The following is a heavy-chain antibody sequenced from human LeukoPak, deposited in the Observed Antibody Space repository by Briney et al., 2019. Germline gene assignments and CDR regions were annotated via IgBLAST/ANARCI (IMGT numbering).Heavy chain of an antibody. CDR1: GGSISSGSYY. J-gene: IGHJ4*02. Sequence: SETPSLTCTVSGGSISSGSYYWSWIRQPAGKGLEWIGRIYTSGSTNYNPSLKSRVTISVDTSKNQFSLKLSSVTAADTAVYYCARDQGPAAISFDYWGQGTLVTVSS. CDR3: ARDQGPAAISFDY. V-gene: IGHV4-61*02. D-gene: IGHD2-2*02. CDR2: IYTSGST.